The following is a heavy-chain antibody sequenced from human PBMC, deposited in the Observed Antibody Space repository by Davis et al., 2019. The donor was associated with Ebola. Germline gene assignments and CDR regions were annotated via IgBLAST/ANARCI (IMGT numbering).Heavy chain of an antibody. V-gene: IGHV4-59*12. D-gene: IGHD3-9*01. CDR2: IYYSGST. CDR3: ARQSMYFVSVTGYHSWFDP. CDR1: GGSISTYY. Sequence: MPSATLSLTCTVSGGSISTYYWSWIRQAPGKGLEWVGHIYYSGSTYYNPSLKSRVTISLNTSKNPFSLKLTSVTAADTAVYYCARQSMYFVSVTGYHSWFDPWGQGALVTVSS. J-gene: IGHJ5*02.